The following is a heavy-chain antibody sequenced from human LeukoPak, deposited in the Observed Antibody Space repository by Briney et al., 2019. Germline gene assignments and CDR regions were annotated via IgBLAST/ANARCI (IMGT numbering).Heavy chain of an antibody. CDR2: ISSSSSYI. Sequence: GGSLRLSCAASGFTFSSYSMNWVRQAPGKGLEWVSSISSSSSYIYYADSVKGRFTISRDNAKNSLYLQMNSLRAEDTAVYYCARDSPSYDYVWGSYRPFGYWGQGTLVTVSS. D-gene: IGHD3-16*02. CDR1: GFTFSSYS. V-gene: IGHV3-21*01. CDR3: ARDSPSYDYVWGSYRPFGY. J-gene: IGHJ4*02.